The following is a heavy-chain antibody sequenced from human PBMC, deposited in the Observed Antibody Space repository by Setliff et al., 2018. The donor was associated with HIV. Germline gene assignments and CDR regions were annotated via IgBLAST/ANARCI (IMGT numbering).Heavy chain of an antibody. D-gene: IGHD5-12*01. V-gene: IGHV3-30*04. J-gene: IGHJ1*01. CDR3: AKDRGQGYSGYYGCDS. Sequence: GSLRLSCEASGFYFRGYAMHWVRQAPGKGLEWVAVIYFDGSDRSYADSVKGRFTISRDNSKNTVYLEMNSLRGDDTAVYFCAKDRGQGYSGYYGCDSWGQGTLV. CDR1: GFYFRGYA. CDR2: IYFDGSDR.